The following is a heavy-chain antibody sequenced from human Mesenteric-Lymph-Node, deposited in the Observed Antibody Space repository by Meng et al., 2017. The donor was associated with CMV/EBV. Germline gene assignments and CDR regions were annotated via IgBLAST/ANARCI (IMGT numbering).Heavy chain of an antibody. CDR2: ISYDGSNK. CDR3: AKWDTSMATLDY. J-gene: IGHJ4*02. D-gene: IGHD5-18*01. Sequence: QVQLVESGGGVVQPGRSLRVSCAASGFSFSNNAMHWVRQAPGKGLDWVAVISYDGSNKNYADSVKGRFTISRDNSKNTLYLQMNNLRAEDTAVYYCAKWDTSMATLDYWGQGTLVTVSS. CDR1: GFSFSNNA. V-gene: IGHV3-30*04.